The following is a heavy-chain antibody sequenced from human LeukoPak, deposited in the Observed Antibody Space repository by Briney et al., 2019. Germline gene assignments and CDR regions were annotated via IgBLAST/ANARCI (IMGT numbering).Heavy chain of an antibody. CDR2: IYSGGST. CDR3: ARDVSGSSSWSDFDY. V-gene: IGHV3-66*01. Sequence: TGGSLRLSCAASGFTVSSNYMSWVRQARGKGLEWGSVIYSGGSTFYADSVRGRFTISRDNSKNTLYLQMNSLRAEDTAVYYCARDVSGSSSWSDFDYWGQGTLVTVSS. CDR1: GFTVSSNY. J-gene: IGHJ4*02. D-gene: IGHD6-13*01.